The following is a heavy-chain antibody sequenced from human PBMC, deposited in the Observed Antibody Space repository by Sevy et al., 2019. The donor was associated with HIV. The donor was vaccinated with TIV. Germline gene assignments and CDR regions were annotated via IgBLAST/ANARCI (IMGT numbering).Heavy chain of an antibody. CDR1: GYTFTGYY. Sequence: ASVKVSCKASGYTFTGYYMHWVRQAPGQGLEWMGWINPNSGGTNYARKFQGRVTMTRDTSISTAYMELSRLRSDDTAVYYCARVGVCAPVTSDAFDIWGQGTMVTVSS. D-gene: IGHD2-8*01. CDR3: ARVGVCAPVTSDAFDI. CDR2: INPNSGGT. J-gene: IGHJ3*02. V-gene: IGHV1-2*02.